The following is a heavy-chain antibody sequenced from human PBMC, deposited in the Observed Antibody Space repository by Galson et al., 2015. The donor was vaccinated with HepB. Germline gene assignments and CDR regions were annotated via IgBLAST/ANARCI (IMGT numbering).Heavy chain of an antibody. V-gene: IGHV3-48*01. D-gene: IGHD3-16*01. CDR2: ISSSSSTI. J-gene: IGHJ3*02. CDR3: ARDGKGYYDYIWGSYDAFDI. Sequence: SLRLSWAASGFTFSSYSMNWVRQAPGKGLEWVSYISSSSSTIYYADSVKGRFTISRDNAKNSLYLQMNSLRAEDTAVYYCARDGKGYYDYIWGSYDAFDIWGQGTMVTVSS. CDR1: GFTFSSYS.